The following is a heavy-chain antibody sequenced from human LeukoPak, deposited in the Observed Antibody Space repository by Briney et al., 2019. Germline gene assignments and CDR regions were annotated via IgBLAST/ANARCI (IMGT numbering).Heavy chain of an antibody. CDR2: MNPKTGNT. D-gene: IGHD4-11*01. Sequence: ASVTVSCKASGYTFTNFDINWVRQATGQGLEWMGWMNPKTGNTGSAQNLQGRVTITGNTSISTAYMELSSLRSEDTAVYYCVRIDYSNAFDIWGQGTMVTVSS. J-gene: IGHJ3*02. V-gene: IGHV1-8*01. CDR1: GYTFTNFD. CDR3: VRIDYSNAFDI.